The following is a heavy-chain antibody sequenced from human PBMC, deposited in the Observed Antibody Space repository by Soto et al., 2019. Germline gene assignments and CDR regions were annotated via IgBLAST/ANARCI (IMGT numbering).Heavy chain of an antibody. CDR1: GYTFTSYG. V-gene: IGHV1-18*01. J-gene: IGHJ4*02. D-gene: IGHD3-22*01. Sequence: ASVKVSCKASGYTFTSYGISWVRQAPGQGLEWMGWISAYNGNTNYAQKLQGRVTMTTDTSTSTAYMELRSLRSDDTAVYYCARGSYYDSTGYYSPNDYWGQGTLVTVS. CDR2: ISAYNGNT. CDR3: ARGSYYDSTGYYSPNDY.